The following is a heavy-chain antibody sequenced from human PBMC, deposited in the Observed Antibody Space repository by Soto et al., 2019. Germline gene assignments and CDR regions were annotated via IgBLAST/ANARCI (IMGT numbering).Heavy chain of an antibody. Sequence: PGGSLRLSCAASGFTFSSYGMHWVRQAPGKGLGWVAVIWYDGSNKYYADSVKGRFTISRDNSKNTLYLQMNSLRAEDTAVYYCVRELVASDAFDIWGQGTMVTVSS. D-gene: IGHD5-12*01. CDR3: VRELVASDAFDI. CDR1: GFTFSSYG. J-gene: IGHJ3*02. CDR2: IWYDGSNK. V-gene: IGHV3-33*01.